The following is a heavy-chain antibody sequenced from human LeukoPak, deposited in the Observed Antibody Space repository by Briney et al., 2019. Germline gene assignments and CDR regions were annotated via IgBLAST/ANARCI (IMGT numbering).Heavy chain of an antibody. CDR3: ARGRSGSRRSYYYYYMDV. Sequence: SETLSLTCSVSGGSIRSSDDYWGFVRQTPGKGLEWMGSIYYTGSSHYNPSLKSRATISVDTSKNQFSLKLSSVTAADTAVYYCARGRSGSRRSYYYYYMDVWGKGTTVTVSS. CDR2: IYYTGSS. CDR1: GGSIRSSDDY. D-gene: IGHD6-19*01. V-gene: IGHV4-39*07. J-gene: IGHJ6*03.